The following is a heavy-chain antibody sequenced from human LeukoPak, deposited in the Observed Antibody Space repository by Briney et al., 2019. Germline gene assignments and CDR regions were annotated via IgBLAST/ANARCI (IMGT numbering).Heavy chain of an antibody. CDR1: GGSISNSTYY. J-gene: IGHJ4*02. CDR2: IYYSGAT. Sequence: SETLSLTCTVSGGSISNSTYYWGWIRQPPGKGLEWIGSIYYSGATYYNPSLKSRVTISVDTSKNQFSLKLSSVTAADTAVYYCARITSNDYFDSSGYYKFWGLGTPVTVSS. D-gene: IGHD3-22*01. V-gene: IGHV4-39*07. CDR3: ARITSNDYFDSSGYYKF.